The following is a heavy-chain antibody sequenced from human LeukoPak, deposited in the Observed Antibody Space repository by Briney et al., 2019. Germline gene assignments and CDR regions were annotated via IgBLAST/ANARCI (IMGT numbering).Heavy chain of an antibody. CDR2: IKQDGSEK. Sequence: GGSLRLSCAASGFTFSTYWMSWVRQAPGTGPEGVASIKQDGSEKSYVDSVKGRFTISRDNAKNSLYLQMNSLRAEDTAVYYCARGGYQLLWYWGQGTLVTVSS. V-gene: IGHV3-7*04. CDR3: ARGGYQLLWY. J-gene: IGHJ4*02. CDR1: GFTFSTYW. D-gene: IGHD2-2*01.